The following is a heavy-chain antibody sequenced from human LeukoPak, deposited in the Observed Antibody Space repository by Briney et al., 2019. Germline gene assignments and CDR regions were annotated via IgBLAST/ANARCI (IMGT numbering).Heavy chain of an antibody. V-gene: IGHV1-8*03. D-gene: IGHD4-17*01. J-gene: IGHJ4*02. Sequence: GASVKVSCKASGYTFTSYDINWVRQATGQGLEWMGWMNPNSGNTGYAQKFQGRVTITRNTSISTAYMELSSLRSEDTAVYYCASSGKAHEYGDYSFDYWGQGTLVTVSS. CDR3: ASSGKAHEYGDYSFDY. CDR2: MNPNSGNT. CDR1: GYTFTSYD.